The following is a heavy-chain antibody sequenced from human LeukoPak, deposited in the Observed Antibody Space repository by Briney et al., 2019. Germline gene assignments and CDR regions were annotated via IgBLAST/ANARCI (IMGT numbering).Heavy chain of an antibody. D-gene: IGHD6-19*01. J-gene: IGHJ4*02. CDR3: ARGYSSGWYSNDY. V-gene: IGHV3-11*01. CDR2: ISSSGSTI. CDR1: GFTFSDYY. Sequence: GGSLRLSCAASGFTFSDYYMSWIRQAPGKGLEWVSYISSSGSTIYYADSVKGRFTISRDNAKNSLYLQMNSLRAEDTAVCYCARGYSSGWYSNDYWGQGTLVTVSS.